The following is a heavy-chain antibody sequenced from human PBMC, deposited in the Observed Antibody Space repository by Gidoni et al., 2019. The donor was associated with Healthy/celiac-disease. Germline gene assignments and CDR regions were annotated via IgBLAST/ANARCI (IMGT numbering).Heavy chain of an antibody. CDR1: GFTFSNAW. D-gene: IGHD2-2*01. Sequence: EVQLVESGGGLVKPGGSLRLSCAASGFTFSNAWMSWVRQAPGKGLEWVGRIKSKTDGGTTDYAAPVKGRFTISRDDSKNTLYLQMNSLKTEDTAVYYCTTAPDIVVVPAAHLPFDYWGQGTLVTVSS. CDR2: IKSKTDGGTT. CDR3: TTAPDIVVVPAAHLPFDY. V-gene: IGHV3-15*01. J-gene: IGHJ4*02.